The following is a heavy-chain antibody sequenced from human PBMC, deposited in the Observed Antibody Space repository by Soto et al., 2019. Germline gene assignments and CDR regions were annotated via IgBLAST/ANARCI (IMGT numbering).Heavy chain of an antibody. CDR3: ARGADYYDSSGYPIDY. CDR1: GGSISSYY. D-gene: IGHD3-22*01. Sequence: SETLSLTCTVSGGSISSYYWSWIRQPPGKGLEWIGYIYYSGSTNYNPSLKSRVTISVDTSKNQFSLKLSSVTAADTAVYYCARGADYYDSSGYPIDYWGQGTLVTVSS. CDR2: IYYSGST. J-gene: IGHJ4*02. V-gene: IGHV4-59*08.